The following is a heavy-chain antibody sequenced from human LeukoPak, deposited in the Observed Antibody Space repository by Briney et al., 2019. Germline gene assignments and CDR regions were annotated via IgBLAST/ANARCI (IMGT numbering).Heavy chain of an antibody. CDR3: ARTPDGADY. J-gene: IGHJ4*02. V-gene: IGHV3-23*01. CDR1: GFTLSEHA. Sequence: GGSLRLSCAVSGFTLSEHAMSWVRQAPREGLEWVSGIIDVGDTYYADSVKGRFTISRDSSKNTLYLQMNSLRVEDTAVYYCARTPDGADYWGQGTLVTVSS. CDR2: IIDVGDT. D-gene: IGHD1-14*01.